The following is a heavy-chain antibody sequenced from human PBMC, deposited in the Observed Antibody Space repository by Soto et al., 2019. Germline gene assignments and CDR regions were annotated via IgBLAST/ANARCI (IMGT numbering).Heavy chain of an antibody. CDR1: GGYIMSDYYH. V-gene: IGHV4-30-4*01. J-gene: IGHJ6*02. Sequence: SEMQCLRYTVAGGYIMSDYYHWTWISQTPGKGLEWIGYIHYSGSVHYNPSLQSRLTMSVDTSKNLFSLNLSSVTAADTAVFFFATEDDGGDRDYYGLDVWGQGTTVTVSS. D-gene: IGHD2-21*02. CDR2: IHYSGSV. CDR3: ATEDDGGDRDYYGLDV.